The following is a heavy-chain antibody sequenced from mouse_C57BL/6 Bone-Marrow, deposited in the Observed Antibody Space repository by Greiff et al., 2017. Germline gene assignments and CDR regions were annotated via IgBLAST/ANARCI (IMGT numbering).Heavy chain of an antibody. V-gene: IGHV5-17*01. J-gene: IGHJ4*01. CDR2: ISSGSSTI. D-gene: IGHD1-1*01. CDR3: ASSTTVARHYYAMDY. CDR1: GFTFSDYG. Sequence: EVKLMESWGGLVKPGGSLTLSCAASGFTFSDYGMHWVRQAPEKGLEWVAYISSGSSTIYYADTVKGRFTVSRNNAKNTLFLQMSRLRSEDTAMDYCASSTTVARHYYAMDYWGQGTSVTVSS.